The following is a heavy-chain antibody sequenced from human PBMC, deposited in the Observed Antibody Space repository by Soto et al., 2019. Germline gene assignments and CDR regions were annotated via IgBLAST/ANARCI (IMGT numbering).Heavy chain of an antibody. Sequence: VQLEESGPGLLKPSQTLSLTCTVSGESIATGAFYWSWIRLQSGKGPEWIGSIFYAGDTYYNPSLKSRVEISLDGSQNQFSLNLRSVTAADTAVYYCARAHDFWGGRQQPIDSWGQGTLVTVSS. CDR1: GESIATGAFY. J-gene: IGHJ4*02. CDR3: ARAHDFWGGRQQPIDS. V-gene: IGHV4-31*03. D-gene: IGHD3-3*01. CDR2: IFYAGDT.